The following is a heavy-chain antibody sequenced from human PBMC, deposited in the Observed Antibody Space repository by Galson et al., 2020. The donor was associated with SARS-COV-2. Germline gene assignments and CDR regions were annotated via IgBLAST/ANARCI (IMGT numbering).Heavy chain of an antibody. D-gene: IGHD3-22*01. CDR2: IKQDGSEK. CDR3: ARDFKIVVVTEPFCDY. Sequence: HLGESLKISCAAFGFTFSSYWMSWVRQAPGKGLEWVANIKQDGSEKYYVDSVKGRFTISRDNAKNSLYLQMNSLRAEDTAVYYCARDFKIVVVTEPFCDYWGQGTLVTVSS. CDR1: GFTFSSYW. J-gene: IGHJ4*02. V-gene: IGHV3-7*01.